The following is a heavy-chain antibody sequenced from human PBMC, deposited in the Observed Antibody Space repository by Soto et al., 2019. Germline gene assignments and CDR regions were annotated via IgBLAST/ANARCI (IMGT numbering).Heavy chain of an antibody. Sequence: QVQLVQSGAEVKKPGSSVKVSCKASGGTFSSYAISWVRQAPGQGLEWMGGIIPIFGIANYAQKFQGRATITADESTSTAYMELSSLRSEDTAVYYCASGWFGELWILVAYYWGQGTLVTVSS. CDR3: ASGWFGELWILVAYY. D-gene: IGHD3-10*01. J-gene: IGHJ4*02. CDR1: GGTFSSYA. CDR2: IIPIFGIA. V-gene: IGHV1-69*01.